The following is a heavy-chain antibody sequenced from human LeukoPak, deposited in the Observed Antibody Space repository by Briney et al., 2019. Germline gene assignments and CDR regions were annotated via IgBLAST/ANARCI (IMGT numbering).Heavy chain of an antibody. CDR1: GYTFTSYA. Sequence: ASVKVSCKASGYTFTSYAMHWVRQAPGQRLEWMGWINAGNGNTKYSQEFQGRVTITRDTSSSTAYMELTNLRSDDTAVYYCARPANLYYSADAFALWGQGTLVTVSS. V-gene: IGHV1-3*01. J-gene: IGHJ3*01. D-gene: IGHD2/OR15-2a*01. CDR3: ARPANLYYSADAFAL. CDR2: INAGNGNT.